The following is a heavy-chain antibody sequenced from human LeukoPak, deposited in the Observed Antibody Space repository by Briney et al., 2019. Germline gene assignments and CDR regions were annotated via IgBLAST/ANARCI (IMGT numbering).Heavy chain of an antibody. V-gene: IGHV1-46*01. CDR3: ARDFPAAGDFDY. Sequence: ASVKVSCKASGYTFTSYYMHWVRQAPGQGLEWMGIVNPSGGSTSYAQKFQGRVTMTRDTSTSTVYMELSSLRSEDTAVYYCARDFPAAGDFDYWGQGTLVTVSS. CDR2: VNPSGGST. CDR1: GYTFTSYY. J-gene: IGHJ4*02. D-gene: IGHD6-13*01.